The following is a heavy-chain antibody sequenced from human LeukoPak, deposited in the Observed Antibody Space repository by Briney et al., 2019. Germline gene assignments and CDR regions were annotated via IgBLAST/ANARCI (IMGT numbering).Heavy chain of an antibody. V-gene: IGHV4-59*01. J-gene: IGHJ4*02. Sequence: SETLSLTCTVSGGSISNYYWNWIRQPPGKGLEWIGYIYYSGSTNYNPSLKSRVTISVETSKNQFSLKLSSVTAADMAVYYCARVTGYMIEDYFDYWGQGTLVTVSS. CDR3: ARVTGYMIEDYFDY. D-gene: IGHD3-22*01. CDR2: IYYSGST. CDR1: GGSISNYY.